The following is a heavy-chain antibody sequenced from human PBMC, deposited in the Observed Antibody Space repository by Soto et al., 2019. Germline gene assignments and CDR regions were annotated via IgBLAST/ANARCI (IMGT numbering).Heavy chain of an antibody. J-gene: IGHJ5*02. CDR3: TRDASRDSSARGWFDP. CDR1: GFTFLSFT. CDR2: ISSNSAYI. D-gene: IGHD6-13*01. V-gene: IGHV3-21*01. Sequence: GGSLSLSCAASGFTFLSFTMNWVRQAPGKGLEWVSTISSNSAYIYYTDALRGRFTISRDNAKNSLHLQMNSLRAEDTAVYYCTRDASRDSSARGWFDPWGPGTLVTVSS.